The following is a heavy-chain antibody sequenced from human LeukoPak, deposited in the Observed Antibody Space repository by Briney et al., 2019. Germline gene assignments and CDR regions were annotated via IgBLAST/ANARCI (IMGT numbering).Heavy chain of an antibody. V-gene: IGHV3-7*01. J-gene: IGHJ6*03. Sequence: GGSLRLSFAASGFTFSSYWMSWVRQAPGKGLEWVANIKQDGSEKYYVDSVKGRFTISRDNAKNSLYLQMTSLRAEDTAVYYCARDCAYRSGIWYYYYMDVWGKGTTVTVSS. CDR1: GFTFSSYW. CDR2: IKQDGSEK. CDR3: ARDCAYRSGIWYYYYMDV. D-gene: IGHD3-10*01.